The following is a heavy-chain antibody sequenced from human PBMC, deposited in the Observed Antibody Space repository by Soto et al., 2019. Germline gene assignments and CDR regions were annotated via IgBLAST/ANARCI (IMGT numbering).Heavy chain of an antibody. Sequence: QVQLQESGPGLVKPSQTLSLTCTVSGGSISRGAYYWSWIRQLPGKGLEWIGYAYHTGNTDYNPSVKGRVSISVDTSKNQFSMDLRYVTAADTAVYYCAVDTTIEGPNWFDPWGQGTLVTVSS. V-gene: IGHV4-31*03. D-gene: IGHD5-18*01. CDR2: AYHTGNT. CDR1: GGSISRGAYY. J-gene: IGHJ5*02. CDR3: AVDTTIEGPNWFDP.